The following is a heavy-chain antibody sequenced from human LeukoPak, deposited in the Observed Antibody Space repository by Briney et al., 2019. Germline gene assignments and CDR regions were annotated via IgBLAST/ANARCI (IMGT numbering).Heavy chain of an antibody. D-gene: IGHD3-3*01. J-gene: IGHJ6*03. CDR1: GFTFSSYW. CDR2: IKQDGSEK. Sequence: PGGSLRLSCAASGFTFSSYWMSWVRQAPGKGLEWVANIKQDGSEKYYVDSVKGRFTISRDNAKNSLYLQMNSLRAEDTAVYYCARDRFWSGYPPVYYMDVWGKGTTVTVSS. V-gene: IGHV3-7*01. CDR3: ARDRFWSGYPPVYYMDV.